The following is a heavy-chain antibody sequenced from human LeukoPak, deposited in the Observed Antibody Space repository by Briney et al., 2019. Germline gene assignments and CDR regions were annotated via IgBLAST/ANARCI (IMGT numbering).Heavy chain of an antibody. CDR2: ISGSGGST. V-gene: IGHV3-23*01. CDR1: GFTFSNYA. Sequence: GGSLRLSCAGFGFTFSNYAISWVRQAPGRGLEWVSAISGSGGSTYYADSVKGRFTISRDNSKNTLYLQMNSLRAEDTAVYYCVNTKWLRLTDYPAYFDYWGQGTLVTVSS. J-gene: IGHJ4*02. D-gene: IGHD5-12*01. CDR3: VNTKWLRLTDYPAYFDY.